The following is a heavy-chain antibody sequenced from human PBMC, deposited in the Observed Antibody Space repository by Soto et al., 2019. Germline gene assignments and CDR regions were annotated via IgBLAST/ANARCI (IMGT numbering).Heavy chain of an antibody. J-gene: IGHJ6*02. CDR2: INHSGST. V-gene: IGHV4-34*01. CDR1: GGSFSGYY. D-gene: IGHD3-9*01. CDR3: AREWILTGYYKRGYYGMDV. Sequence: QVQLQQWGAGLLKPSETLSLTCAVYGGSFSGYYWSWIRQPPGKGLEWIGEINHSGSTNYNPSLKSRVTISVDTSKNQCSLKLSSVTAADTAVYYCAREWILTGYYKRGYYGMDVWGQGTTVTVSS.